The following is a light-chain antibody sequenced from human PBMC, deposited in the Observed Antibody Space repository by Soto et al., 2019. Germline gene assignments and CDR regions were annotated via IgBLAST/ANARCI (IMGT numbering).Light chain of an antibody. CDR3: QQYGSSPLT. Sequence: EVVWTHSPGTLSLSTGERATLSCRASQSVSSSYLAWYQQKPGQAPRLLIYGASSRATGIPDRFSGSGSGTDFTLTISRLEPEDFAVYYCQQYGSSPLTFGGGTKVDIK. V-gene: IGKV3-20*01. J-gene: IGKJ4*01. CDR1: QSVSSSY. CDR2: GAS.